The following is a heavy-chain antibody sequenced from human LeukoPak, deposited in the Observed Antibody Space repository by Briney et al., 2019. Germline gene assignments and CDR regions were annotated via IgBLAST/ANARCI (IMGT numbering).Heavy chain of an antibody. J-gene: IGHJ6*03. V-gene: IGHV3-21*01. Sequence: GGSLRLSCAASGFTFSSYSMNWVRQAPGKGLEGVSSISSSSSYIYYADSVKGRFTISRDNAKNSLYLQMNSLRAEDTAVYYCARVADGWYGYYYYYMDVWGKGTTVTVSS. CDR2: ISSSSSYI. CDR1: GFTFSSYS. CDR3: ARVADGWYGYYYYYMDV. D-gene: IGHD6-19*01.